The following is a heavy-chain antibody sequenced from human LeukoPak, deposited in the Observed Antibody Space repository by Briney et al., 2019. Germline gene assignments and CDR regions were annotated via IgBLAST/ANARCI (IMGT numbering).Heavy chain of an antibody. CDR1: GFTFSSYA. J-gene: IGHJ2*01. D-gene: IGHD6-13*01. Sequence: GGSLRLSCAASGFTFSSYAMSWIRQAPGKGLEWVSYISSSSSTIYYADSVKGRFTISRDNAKNSLYLQMNSLRAGDTAVYYCARAAYSSTWYSRYFDLWGRGTLVTVSS. CDR2: ISSSSSTI. V-gene: IGHV3-48*01. CDR3: ARAAYSSTWYSRYFDL.